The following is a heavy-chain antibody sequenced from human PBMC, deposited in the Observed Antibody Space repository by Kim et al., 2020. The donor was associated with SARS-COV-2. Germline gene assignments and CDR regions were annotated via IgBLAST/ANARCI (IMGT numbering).Heavy chain of an antibody. CDR2: ITGRGDRT. Sequence: GGSLRLSCATSGFPFSSWAMAWVRQAPGKGLEWVSGITGRGDRTEYADSVKGRFTISRDNSKNTLYLHVNSLRAEDTAVYYCAHTCDRAYWGQGTLVTVS. CDR3: AHTCDRAY. J-gene: IGHJ4*02. D-gene: IGHD2-21*02. CDR1: GFPFSSWA. V-gene: IGHV3-23*01.